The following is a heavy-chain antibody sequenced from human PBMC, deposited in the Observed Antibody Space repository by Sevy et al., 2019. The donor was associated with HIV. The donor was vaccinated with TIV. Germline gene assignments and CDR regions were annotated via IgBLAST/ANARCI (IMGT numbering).Heavy chain of an antibody. J-gene: IGHJ4*01. D-gene: IGHD6-19*01. CDR1: GDSISSGANY. CDR2: IHYSGST. CDR3: ARGRSAVATYYTWSTVAGYYFDY. Sequence: SETLSLTCTVSGDSISSGANYWGWIRQHPVKGLEWIGYIHYSGSTYDNPSLKSRITMSVDTSKNQFSLKLRSVTAADTAVYYCARGRSAVATYYTWSTVAGYYFDYWGQEPWSPSPQ. V-gene: IGHV4-31*03.